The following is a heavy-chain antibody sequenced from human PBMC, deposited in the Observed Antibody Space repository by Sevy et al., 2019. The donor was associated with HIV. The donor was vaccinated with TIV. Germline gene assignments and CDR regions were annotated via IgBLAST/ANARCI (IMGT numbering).Heavy chain of an antibody. V-gene: IGHV3-15*01. CDR2: IKSKTDGGTT. Sequence: GGSLRLSCAASGFTFSNAWMSWVRQAPGKGLEWVGRIKSKTDGGTTDYAAPVKGRFTISRDDSKNTLYLQMTSLKTEDTAVYYCTTDMVLVTMVRGVITHFDYWGQGTLVTVSS. J-gene: IGHJ4*02. CDR1: GFTFSNAW. CDR3: TTDMVLVTMVRGVITHFDY. D-gene: IGHD3-10*01.